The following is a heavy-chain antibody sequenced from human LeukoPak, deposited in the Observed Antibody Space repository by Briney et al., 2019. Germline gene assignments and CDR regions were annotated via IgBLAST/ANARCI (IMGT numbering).Heavy chain of an antibody. CDR3: AKVGDSGYEFDY. CDR2: ISGSGTRT. CDR1: GFTFSSYG. Sequence: PGGSLRLSCAASGFTFSSYGMNWVRQAPGKGLEWVSAISGSGTRTYYADSVKGRFTISRDSSKNTLYLQMNSLRAEDTAVYYCAKVGDSGYEFDYWGQGTLVTVSS. V-gene: IGHV3-23*01. J-gene: IGHJ4*02. D-gene: IGHD5-12*01.